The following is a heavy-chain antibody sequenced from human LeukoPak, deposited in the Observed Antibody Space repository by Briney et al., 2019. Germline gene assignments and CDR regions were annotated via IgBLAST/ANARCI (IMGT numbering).Heavy chain of an antibody. V-gene: IGHV3-30*18. CDR1: GFTFSSYG. CDR3: AKGGPSYPYFYGMDV. Sequence: SGGSLRLSCAASGFTFSSYGMYWVRQAPGKGLEWVAVISHDGNDKYYGDSVKGRFTISRDNSKNTLYLQMNTLRAEDTAVYYCAKGGPSYPYFYGMDVWGQGTTVTVSS. CDR2: ISHDGNDK. D-gene: IGHD3-10*01. J-gene: IGHJ6*02.